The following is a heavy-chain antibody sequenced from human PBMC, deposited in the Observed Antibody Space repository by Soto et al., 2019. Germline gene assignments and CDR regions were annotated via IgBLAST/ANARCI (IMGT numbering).Heavy chain of an antibody. Sequence: PGGSLRLSCAASGFTVSSNYISWVRQAPGKGLEWVSVIYSGGSTYYADSVKGRFTISRDNSKNTLYLQMNSLRAEDTAVYYCARDPDPETRDYYDSSGYYPGWGQGTLVTVSS. V-gene: IGHV3-66*01. CDR1: GFTVSSNY. J-gene: IGHJ4*02. CDR2: IYSGGST. D-gene: IGHD3-22*01. CDR3: ARDPDPETRDYYDSSGYYPG.